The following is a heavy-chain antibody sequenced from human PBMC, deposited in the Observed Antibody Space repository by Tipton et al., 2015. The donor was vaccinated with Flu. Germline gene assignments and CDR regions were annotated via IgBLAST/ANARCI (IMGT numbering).Heavy chain of an antibody. V-gene: IGHV4-39*01. Sequence: TLSLTCTFSGVSISSSSYYWGWIRQPPGKGLEWIASIYYSGNTYYNPSLRSRVTISVDTSKNQFSLKLSSVTAADTAVYYCAGRGLLTRLTYWGQGMLGTVSS. J-gene: IGHJ4*02. CDR3: AGRGLLTRLTY. CDR2: IYYSGNT. CDR1: GVSISSSSYY. D-gene: IGHD3-9*01.